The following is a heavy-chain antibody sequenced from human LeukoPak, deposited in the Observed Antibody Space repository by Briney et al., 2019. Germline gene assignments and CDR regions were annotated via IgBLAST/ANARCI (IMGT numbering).Heavy chain of an antibody. Sequence: GGSLRLSCAASGFTVSSNYMSWVRQAPGKGLEWVSVIYSGGSTYYADSVKGRFTISRDNSKNTLYLQMNSLRAEDTAVYYCARAPWGRSGTTAIDYWGQGTLVTVSS. J-gene: IGHJ4*02. CDR2: IYSGGST. CDR3: ARAPWGRSGTTAIDY. CDR1: GFTVSSNY. D-gene: IGHD1-1*01. V-gene: IGHV3-66*01.